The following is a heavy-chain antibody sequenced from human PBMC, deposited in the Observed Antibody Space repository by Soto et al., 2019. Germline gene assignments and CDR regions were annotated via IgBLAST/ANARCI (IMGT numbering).Heavy chain of an antibody. CDR1: GFTFSSYD. J-gene: IGHJ3*02. V-gene: IGHV3-13*01. CDR3: XXXXXXXGAFDI. Sequence: EVQLVESGGGLVQPGGSLRLSCAASGFTFSSYDMHWVRQATGKGLEWVSAIGTAGDTYYPGSVKGRFTISRENAKNSXXXXXXXXXXXXXXXXXXXXXXXXXGAFDIWGQGTMVTVSS. CDR2: IGTAGDT.